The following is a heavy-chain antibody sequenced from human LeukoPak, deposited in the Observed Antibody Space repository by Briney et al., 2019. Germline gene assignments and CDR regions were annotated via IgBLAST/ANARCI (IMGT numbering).Heavy chain of an antibody. CDR3: ARDNYYSLDQ. Sequence: SGGSLRLSCAVSGYDFRTSLMNWVRQAPGKGLVWVSRITGDGSSPIYADSVKGRFTISRDNAKNTLYLQMDSLTVDDTAVYFCARDNYYSLDQWGQGTLVTVSS. J-gene: IGHJ1*01. D-gene: IGHD3-22*01. CDR2: ITGDGSSP. V-gene: IGHV3-74*01. CDR1: GYDFRTSL.